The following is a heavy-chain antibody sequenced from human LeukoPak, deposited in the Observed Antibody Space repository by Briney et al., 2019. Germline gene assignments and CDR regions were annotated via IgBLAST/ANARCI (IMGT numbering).Heavy chain of an antibody. CDR1: GGSFSGYY. CDR3: ARVSRGVIIIYGMDV. J-gene: IGHJ6*02. V-gene: IGHV4-34*01. D-gene: IGHD3-10*01. CDR2: INHSGST. Sequence: PSETLSLTCAVYGGSFSGYYWSWIRQPPGKGLEWIGEINHSGSTNYNPSLKSRVTISVDTSKNQFSLKLSSVTAADTAVYYCARVSRGVIIIYGMDVWGQGTTVTVSS.